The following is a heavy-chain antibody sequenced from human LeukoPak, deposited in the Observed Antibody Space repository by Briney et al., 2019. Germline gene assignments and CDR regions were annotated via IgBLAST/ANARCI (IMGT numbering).Heavy chain of an antibody. J-gene: IGHJ5*02. CDR2: IYYSGST. CDR1: GGSISSSSYY. D-gene: IGHD6-13*01. V-gene: IGHV4-39*07. Sequence: PSETLSLTCTVSGGSISSSSYYWGWIRQPPGKGLEWIGTIYYSGSTYYNPSLKSRVTISVDTSKNQFSLKLSSVTAADTAVYYCARDTSAATQNWFDPWGQGTLVTVSS. CDR3: ARDTSAATQNWFDP.